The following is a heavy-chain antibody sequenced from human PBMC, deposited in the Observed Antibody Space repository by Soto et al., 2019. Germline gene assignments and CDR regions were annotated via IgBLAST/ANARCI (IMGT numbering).Heavy chain of an antibody. Sequence: EVQLVESGGGLVQPGESVIISCAASGFTLSGSAIHWVRQTSGKGLEWLGRIKARSYNYATAYTASLKGRFTISRDDSKNTAYLQMTSLKTEDTGVYFCSRLWAGGDDRDSPPYYLDSWGQGTLVTVSS. V-gene: IGHV3-73*02. CDR2: IKARSYNYAT. CDR1: GFTLSGSA. CDR3: SRLWAGGDDRDSPPYYLDS. J-gene: IGHJ4*02. D-gene: IGHD3-16*01.